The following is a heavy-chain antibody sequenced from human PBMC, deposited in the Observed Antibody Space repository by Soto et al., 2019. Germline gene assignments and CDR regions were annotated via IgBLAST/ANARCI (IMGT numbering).Heavy chain of an antibody. Sequence: ASVKVSCKASGYTFTSYYMHWVRQAPGQGLEWMGIINPSGGSTSYAQKFQGRVTMTRDTSTSTVYMELSSLRSEDTAVYYCASPPGHSGSSGYGMDVWGQGTTVTVSS. D-gene: IGHD1-26*01. V-gene: IGHV1-46*01. CDR3: ASPPGHSGSSGYGMDV. CDR2: INPSGGST. CDR1: GYTFTSYY. J-gene: IGHJ6*02.